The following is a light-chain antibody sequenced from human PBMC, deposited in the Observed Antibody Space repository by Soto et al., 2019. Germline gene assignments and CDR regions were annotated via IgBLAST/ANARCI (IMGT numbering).Light chain of an antibody. V-gene: IGKV3-15*01. CDR1: QSVSSN. J-gene: IGKJ1*01. Sequence: EIVMTQSPATLSLSPGERATLSCRASQSVSSNLAWYQQKPGQAPRLLISDASTRATGIPDRFSGSGSGTEFTLTITSLQSEDFAVYYCQPYNDLPLTFGQGTKVEIK. CDR3: QPYNDLPLT. CDR2: DAS.